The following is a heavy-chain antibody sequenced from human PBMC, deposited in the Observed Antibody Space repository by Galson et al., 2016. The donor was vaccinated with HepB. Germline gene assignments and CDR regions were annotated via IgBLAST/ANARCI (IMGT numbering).Heavy chain of an antibody. D-gene: IGHD6-19*01. CDR2: AKYDGSEK. Sequence: SLRLSCAASGFSLSSYWMSWVRQAPGKGLEWVANAKYDGSEKYYVDSVKGRFTISRDNAKNSMTLQINSLSAEDTAVYYCVRDGSGGWHFDNWGQGTLITVSS. J-gene: IGHJ4*02. V-gene: IGHV3-7*01. CDR3: VRDGSGGWHFDN. CDR1: GFSLSSYW.